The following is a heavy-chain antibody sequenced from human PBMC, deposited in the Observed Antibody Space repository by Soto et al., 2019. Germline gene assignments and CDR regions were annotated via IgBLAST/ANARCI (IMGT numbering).Heavy chain of an antibody. CDR3: ARVSVIRGVIPSHFGF. D-gene: IGHD3-10*01. V-gene: IGHV1-69*06. CDR1: GGTFNSYG. CDR2: IIPLYGTV. J-gene: IGHJ4*02. Sequence: GASVKVSCKASGGTFNSYGISWVRQAPGQGLDLMGVIIPLYGTVNYAQKFQGRVSITADKSTSTAYMDLNSLRSDDTAVYYCARVSVIRGVIPSHFGFCGQGPLVTVSS.